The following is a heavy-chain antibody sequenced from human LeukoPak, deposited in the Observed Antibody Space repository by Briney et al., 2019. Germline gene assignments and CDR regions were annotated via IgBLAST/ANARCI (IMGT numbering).Heavy chain of an antibody. CDR1: GFTFSTYP. D-gene: IGHD3-9*01. J-gene: IGHJ4*02. CDR2: ISHHGSNE. Sequence: GGSLRLSCEASGFTFSTYPMHWVRQAPDKGLEWVAMISHHGSNEYYADSVKGRFTISRDDSKNTLYLQMNNPRVEDTAIYYCARVHDTTGYSHYFDSWGQGTLVTVSS. V-gene: IGHV3-30*14. CDR3: ARVHDTTGYSHYFDS.